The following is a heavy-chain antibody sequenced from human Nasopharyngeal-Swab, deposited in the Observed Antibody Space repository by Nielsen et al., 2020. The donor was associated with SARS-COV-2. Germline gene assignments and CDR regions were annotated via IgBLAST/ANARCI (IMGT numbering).Heavy chain of an antibody. CDR1: GYTFTSYA. D-gene: IGHD5-18*01. CDR3: ARGYSYGHIDY. Sequence: ASVKVSCKASGYTFTSYAMHWVRQAPGQRLEWMGWINAGNGNTKYPQKFQGRVTITRDTSASTAYMELSSLRSEDTAVYYCARGYSYGHIDYWGQGTLVTVSS. CDR2: INAGNGNT. J-gene: IGHJ4*02. V-gene: IGHV1-3*01.